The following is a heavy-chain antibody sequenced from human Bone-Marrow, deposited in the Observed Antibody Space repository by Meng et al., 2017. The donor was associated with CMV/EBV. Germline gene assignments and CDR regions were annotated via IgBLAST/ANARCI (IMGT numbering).Heavy chain of an antibody. CDR2: IKQDGSEK. V-gene: IGHV3-7*01. Sequence: GGSLRLSCAASGFTFSSYWMSWVRQAPGKGLEWVANIKQDGSEKYYVDSVKGRFTISRDNAKNSLYLQMNSLRAEDTAVYYCARDFGWMFSSGWSRSGSLDYWGQGTLVTVSS. CDR3: ARDFGWMFSSGWSRSGSLDY. J-gene: IGHJ4*02. CDR1: GFTFSSYW. D-gene: IGHD6-19*01.